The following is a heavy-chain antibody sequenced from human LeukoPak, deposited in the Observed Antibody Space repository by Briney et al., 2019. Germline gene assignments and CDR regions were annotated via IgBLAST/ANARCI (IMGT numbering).Heavy chain of an antibody. J-gene: IGHJ6*02. CDR1: GFTFSSYS. CDR2: ISSSSSYI. D-gene: IGHD3-10*01. CDR3: ASLDGFGAFYGMDV. V-gene: IGHV3-21*01. Sequence: GGSLRLSCAASGFTFSSYSMNWVRQAPGKGLEWVSSISSSSSYIYYADSVKGRFTISRDNAKNSLYLQMNSLRAEGTAVYYCASLDGFGAFYGMDVWGQGTTVTVSS.